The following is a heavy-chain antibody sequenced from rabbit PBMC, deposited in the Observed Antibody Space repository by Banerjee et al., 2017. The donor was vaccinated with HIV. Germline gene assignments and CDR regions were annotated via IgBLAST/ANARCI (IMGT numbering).Heavy chain of an antibody. CDR2: IDTSNGDT. CDR1: GFSFSSNW. V-gene: IGHV1S40*01. J-gene: IGHJ2*01. D-gene: IGHD1-1*01. Sequence: QSLEESGGGLVKPGATLTLTCTVSGFSFSSNWICWVRQAPGKGLEWIACIDTSNGDTDYANWPKGRFTISKTSSTTVTLQMTSLTVADTATYFCARNYVNAFDPWGPGTLVTVS. CDR3: ARNYVNAFDP.